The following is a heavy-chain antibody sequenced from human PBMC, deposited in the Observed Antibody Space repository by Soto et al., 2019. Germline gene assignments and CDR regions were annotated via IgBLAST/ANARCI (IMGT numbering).Heavy chain of an antibody. D-gene: IGHD2-2*01. J-gene: IGHJ4*02. CDR3: TRQICSSTSCYAD. Sequence: EVQLVESGGGLVQPGGSLKLSCAASGFTFSGSAMHWVRQASGKGLEWVGRIRSKANSYATAYAASVKGRFTISRDDSKNTAYLQMNSLKTEDTAVYYCTRQICSSTSCYADWGQGTLVTVSS. CDR1: GFTFSGSA. V-gene: IGHV3-73*01. CDR2: IRSKANSYAT.